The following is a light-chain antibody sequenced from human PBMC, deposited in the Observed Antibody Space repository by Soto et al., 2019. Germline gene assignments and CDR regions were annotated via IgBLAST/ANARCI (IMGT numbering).Light chain of an antibody. CDR1: QRVSSN. V-gene: IGKV3-15*01. Sequence: ETVMTQSPATLSVSPGERATLSCRASQRVSSNLAWYQQKPGQAPRLLIYGASSRATGSPARFSGSGSGTEFTLTISNPQSEDFAVYYCQQYDNWPGPFGQGTKLEIK. J-gene: IGKJ2*01. CDR2: GAS. CDR3: QQYDNWPGP.